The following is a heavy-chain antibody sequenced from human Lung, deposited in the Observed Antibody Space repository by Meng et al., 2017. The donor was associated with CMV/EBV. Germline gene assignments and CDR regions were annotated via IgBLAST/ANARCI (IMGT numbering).Heavy chain of an antibody. D-gene: IGHD3-22*01. V-gene: IGHV1-69*05. CDR3: AREGYYYDSSGYYKTQAFDI. CDR2: IIPIFGTA. CDR1: GGTFSSYA. J-gene: IGHJ3*02. Sequence: SVKVSCKASGGTFSSYAISWVRQAPGQGLEWRGGIIPIFGTANYAQKFQGRVTITTDESTSTAYMELSSLRSEDTAVYYCAREGYYYDSSGYYKTQAFDIWXQGKXVTV.